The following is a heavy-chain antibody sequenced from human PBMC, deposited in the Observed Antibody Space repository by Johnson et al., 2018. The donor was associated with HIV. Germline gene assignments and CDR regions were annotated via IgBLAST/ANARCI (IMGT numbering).Heavy chain of an antibody. V-gene: IGHV3-53*01. CDR3: ARGITIIPDAFDI. CDR2: IYSDGST. D-gene: IGHD3-22*01. Sequence: EVHLVESGGGLIQPGGSLRLSCAASGFTVSRNYMSWVRQAPGKGLEWVSVIYSDGSTYYADSVKGRFTISRDNSKNTLYLQMNSLRAEDTAVYYCARGITIIPDAFDIWGQGTMVTVSS. J-gene: IGHJ3*02. CDR1: GFTVSRNY.